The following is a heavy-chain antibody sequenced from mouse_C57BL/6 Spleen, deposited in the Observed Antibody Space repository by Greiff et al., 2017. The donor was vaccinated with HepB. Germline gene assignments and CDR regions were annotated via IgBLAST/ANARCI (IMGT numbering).Heavy chain of an antibody. CDR2: INPNNGGT. CDR3: ARDGYYVGYYAMDY. Sequence: VQLKQSGPELVKPGASVKMSCKASGYTFTDYNMHWVKQSHGKSLEWIGYINPNNGGTSYNQKFKGKATLTVNKSSSTAYMELRSLTSEDSAVYYCARDGYYVGYYAMDYWGQGTSVTVSS. D-gene: IGHD2-3*01. CDR1: GYTFTDYN. V-gene: IGHV1-22*01. J-gene: IGHJ4*01.